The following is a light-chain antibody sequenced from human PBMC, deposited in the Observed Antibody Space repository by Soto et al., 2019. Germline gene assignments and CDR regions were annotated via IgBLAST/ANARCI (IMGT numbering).Light chain of an antibody. CDR2: DVT. CDR3: CSYAGSYTYV. Sequence: QSVLTQPRSVSGSPGQSVTITCTGTINDVGLYNYVSWYQQLPGKAPKLMIFDVTKRPSGVPDRFSGSKSGNTASLTISGLQGEDEGDYYCCSYAGSYTYVFGTGTKLTVL. CDR1: INDVGLYNY. V-gene: IGLV2-11*01. J-gene: IGLJ1*01.